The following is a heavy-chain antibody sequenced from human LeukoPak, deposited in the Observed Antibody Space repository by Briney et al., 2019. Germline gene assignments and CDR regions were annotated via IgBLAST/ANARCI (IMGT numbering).Heavy chain of an antibody. Sequence: SETLSLTCTVSGGSISSSSYYWGWIRQPPGEGLEWIGSIYYSGSTYYNPSLKSRVTISVDTSKNQFSLKLSSVTAADTAVYYCARQDAIESWFDPWGQGTLVTVSS. D-gene: IGHD5-24*01. J-gene: IGHJ5*02. CDR2: IYYSGST. CDR3: ARQDAIESWFDP. V-gene: IGHV4-39*01. CDR1: GGSISSSSYY.